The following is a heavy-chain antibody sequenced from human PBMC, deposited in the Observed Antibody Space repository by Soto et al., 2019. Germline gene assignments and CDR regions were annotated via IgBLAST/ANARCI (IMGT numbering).Heavy chain of an antibody. D-gene: IGHD6-19*01. V-gene: IGHV1-69*02. CDR3: ARGMVAVAGADWFGP. CDR2: IIPILGIA. Sequence: QVQLVQSGAEVKKPGSSVKVSCKASGGTFSSYTISWVRQAPGQGLEWMGRIIPILGIANYAQKFQGRVTITADKSTSTAYMELSSLRAEDTAVYYCARGMVAVAGADWFGPWGQGTLVTVS. J-gene: IGHJ5*02. CDR1: GGTFSSYT.